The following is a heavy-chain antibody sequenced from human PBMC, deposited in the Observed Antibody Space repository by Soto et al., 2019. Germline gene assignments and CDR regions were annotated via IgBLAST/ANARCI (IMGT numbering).Heavy chain of an antibody. J-gene: IGHJ4*02. V-gene: IGHV3-30-3*01. CDR3: AIAKSSSWHNFDY. D-gene: IGHD6-13*01. CDR1: GFIFSTYT. CDR2: MSYDGSQK. Sequence: QVQLVESGGGVVQPGRSLRLSCAASGFIFSTYTTHWVRQAPGKGLEWLTVMSYDGSQKYYADSVKGRLTISRDNSKNTLYLQMTSLRAEDTAVYHCAIAKSSSWHNFDYWGQGTLVTVSS.